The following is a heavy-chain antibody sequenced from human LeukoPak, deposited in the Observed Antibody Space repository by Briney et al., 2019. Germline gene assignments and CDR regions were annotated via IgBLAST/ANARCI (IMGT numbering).Heavy chain of an antibody. J-gene: IGHJ4*02. Sequence: GGSLRLSCAASGFTFSNAWMTWVRQAPGKGLEWVGRIKSKSDGCTTDYAAPVKGRFTISRDDSTNTLFLKMNGLKTEDTAVYYWTTVLIDYFDSSGYYSFDYWGQGTLVTVSS. D-gene: IGHD3-22*01. CDR3: TTVLIDYFDSSGYYSFDY. V-gene: IGHV3-15*01. CDR2: IKSKSDGCTT. CDR1: GFTFSNAW.